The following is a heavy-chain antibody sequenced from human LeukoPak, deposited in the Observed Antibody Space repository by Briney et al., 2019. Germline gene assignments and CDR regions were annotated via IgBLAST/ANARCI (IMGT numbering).Heavy chain of an antibody. D-gene: IGHD1-26*01. J-gene: IGHJ4*02. CDR2: IIPILGIA. CDR1: GGTFSSYA. Sequence: SVKVSCKASGGTFSSYAISWVRQAPGQGLEWMGRIIPILGIANYAQKLQGRVTMTTDTSTSTAYMELRSLRSDDTAVYYCASASRYSGSYYFDYWGQGTLVTVSS. CDR3: ASASRYSGSYYFDY. V-gene: IGHV1-69*04.